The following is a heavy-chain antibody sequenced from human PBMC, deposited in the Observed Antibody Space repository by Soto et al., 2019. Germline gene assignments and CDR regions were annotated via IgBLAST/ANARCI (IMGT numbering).Heavy chain of an antibody. D-gene: IGHD6-13*01. J-gene: IGHJ4*02. CDR3: ARGPGIAAAGTPQRVGPGLY. Sequence: SETLSLTCAVYGGSFSGYYWSWIRRPPGKGLEWIGEINHSGSTNYNPSLKSRVTISVDTSKNQFSLKLSSVTAADTAVYYCARGPGIAAAGTPQRVGPGLYWGQGTLVTVSS. V-gene: IGHV4-34*01. CDR2: INHSGST. CDR1: GGSFSGYY.